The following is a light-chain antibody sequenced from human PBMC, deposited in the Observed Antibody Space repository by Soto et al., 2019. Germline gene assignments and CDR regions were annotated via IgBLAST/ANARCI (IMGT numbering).Light chain of an antibody. J-gene: IGLJ1*01. CDR2: EVS. CDR3: NSFTSSSTYV. CDR1: SSDVGAYKY. Sequence: QSALTQPASVSGSPGQSITISCTGTSSDVGAYKYVSWYQQHPGKAPKLIIYEVSNRPSGVSNRFSGSKSGNTASLTISGLHAEDETDYYCNSFTSSSTYVFGTGTKGTV. V-gene: IGLV2-14*01.